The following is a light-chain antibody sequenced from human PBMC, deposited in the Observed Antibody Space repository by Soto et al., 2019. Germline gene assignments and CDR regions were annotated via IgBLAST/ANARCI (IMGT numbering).Light chain of an antibody. CDR2: ATS. J-gene: IGKJ4*01. Sequence: DVQMTQSPSSLSAFVGDRVTTTCRASQGIAPYLAWFQQKPGKVPKLLIYATSTLQSGAPSRFSASASGTDSTLKISSLQPDDFVTYYCQKYKSAPFSFGGGTKVDMK. CDR1: QGIAPY. CDR3: QKYKSAPFS. V-gene: IGKV1-27*01.